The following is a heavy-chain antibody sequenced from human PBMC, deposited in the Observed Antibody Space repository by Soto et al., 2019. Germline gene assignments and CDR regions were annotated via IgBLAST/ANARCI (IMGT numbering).Heavy chain of an antibody. J-gene: IGHJ6*01. CDR3: ARDQEAGSFFPYYYGMDV. CDR2: ISSSGSTI. CDR1: GFTFSSYE. V-gene: IGHV3-48*03. Sequence: PGGSLRRSCATSGFTFSSYEMNWVRQAPGKGLEWGSYISSSGSTIYYADSVKGRFTISRDNAKNSGYLQMERLRAEDTAVYYCARDQEAGSFFPYYYGMDVWGQGTTVTVSS. D-gene: IGHD3-3*01.